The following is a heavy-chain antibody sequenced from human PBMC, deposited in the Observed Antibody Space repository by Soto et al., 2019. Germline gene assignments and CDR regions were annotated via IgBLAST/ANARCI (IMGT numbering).Heavy chain of an antibody. CDR3: ARDQGYSSGWYGLDY. J-gene: IGHJ4*02. V-gene: IGHV3-66*01. CDR2: IYSGGTT. D-gene: IGHD6-19*01. CDR1: GFIVSSNY. Sequence: EVQLVESGGGLVQPGGTLRLSCAVSGFIVSSNYMSWVRQAPGKGLEWVSVIYSGGTTYYADSVKGRFTISRDKSKNTLYLQMNSVRAEDTAVYYCARDQGYSSGWYGLDYWGQGTLVTVSS.